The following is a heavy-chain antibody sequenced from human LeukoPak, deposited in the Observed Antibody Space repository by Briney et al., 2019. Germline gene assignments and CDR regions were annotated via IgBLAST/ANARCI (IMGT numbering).Heavy chain of an antibody. CDR2: IHLRDSLT. D-gene: IGHD3-10*01. CDR1: GYTFGTYW. J-gene: IGHJ4*02. CDR3: ARSITMVRGAIYYFDY. Sequence: GESLQISCQLSGYTFGTYWIGWVRQMPGKGLEWMGIIHLRDSLTYYSPSWQGQVIISDDKSISTAYLQWNSLTASDSGIYYCARSITMVRGAIYYFDYWGQGTLVTVSS. V-gene: IGHV5-51*01.